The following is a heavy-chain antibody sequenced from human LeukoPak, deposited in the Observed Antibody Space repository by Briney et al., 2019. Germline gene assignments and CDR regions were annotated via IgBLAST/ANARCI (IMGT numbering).Heavy chain of an antibody. D-gene: IGHD3-3*01. Sequence: GGSLRLSCAASGFTFSSYEMNWVRQAPGKGLEWVSYISSSGSTIYYADSVKGRFTISRDNAKNSLYLQMNSLRAEDTAVYYCARVARGVGGAFDIWGQGTMVTVSS. V-gene: IGHV3-48*03. J-gene: IGHJ3*02. CDR2: ISSSGSTI. CDR1: GFTFSSYE. CDR3: ARVARGVGGAFDI.